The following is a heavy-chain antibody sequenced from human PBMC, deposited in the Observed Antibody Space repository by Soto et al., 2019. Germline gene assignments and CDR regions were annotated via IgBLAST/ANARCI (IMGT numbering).Heavy chain of an antibody. V-gene: IGHV1-18*01. J-gene: IGHJ4*02. CDR2: ISAYNGNT. CDR3: ATRYCSSTSCHFDY. CDR1: GYTFTSYG. D-gene: IGHD2-2*01. Sequence: QVQLVQSGAEVKKPGASVKVSCKASGYTFTSYGISWVRQAPGQVLEWMGWISAYNGNTNYAQKLQGRVTMTTDTSTRTAYMEMRSLRSDDTAVYYCATRYCSSTSCHFDYWGQGTLVTVSS.